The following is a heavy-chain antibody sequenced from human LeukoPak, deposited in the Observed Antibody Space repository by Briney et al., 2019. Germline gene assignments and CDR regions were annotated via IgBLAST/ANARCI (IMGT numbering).Heavy chain of an antibody. CDR3: AKDGRMPSLLWFGEIPYYFDY. CDR2: IGGSGGRT. Sequence: PGGSLRLSCAASGFTFSKYAMSWVRQAPGKGLEWVSAIGGSGGRTFYADSVKGRFTISRDNSKNTLYLQMNSLRAEDTAVYFCAKDGRMPSLLWFGEIPYYFDYWGQGTLATASS. D-gene: IGHD3-10*01. CDR1: GFTFSKYA. J-gene: IGHJ4*02. V-gene: IGHV3-23*01.